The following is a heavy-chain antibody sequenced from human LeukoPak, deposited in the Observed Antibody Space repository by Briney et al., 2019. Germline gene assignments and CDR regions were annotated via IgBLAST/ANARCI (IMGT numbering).Heavy chain of an antibody. D-gene: IGHD3-22*01. Sequence: ASVKVSCKASGYTFTSYAMHWVRQAPGQRLEWMGWINAGNGNTKYSQEFQGRVTITRDTSASTAYMELRSLRSEDMAVYYCARNYYDSSGYHLDYWGQGTLVTVSS. CDR3: ARNYYDSSGYHLDY. J-gene: IGHJ4*02. V-gene: IGHV1-3*03. CDR2: INAGNGNT. CDR1: GYTFTSYA.